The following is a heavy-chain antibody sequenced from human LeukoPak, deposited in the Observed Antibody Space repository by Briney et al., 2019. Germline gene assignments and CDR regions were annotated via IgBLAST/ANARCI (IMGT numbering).Heavy chain of an antibody. J-gene: IGHJ6*02. CDR2: IYYSGST. V-gene: IGHV4-59*01. CDR3: ARDLWMGGMDV. D-gene: IGHD1-1*01. CDR1: GGSISSYY. Sequence: ASETLSITCTVSGGSISSYYWSWIRQPPGKGLEWIGYIYYSGSTNYNPSLKSRVTISVDTSKNQFSLKLSSVTAADTAVYYCARDLWMGGMDVWGQGTTVTVSS.